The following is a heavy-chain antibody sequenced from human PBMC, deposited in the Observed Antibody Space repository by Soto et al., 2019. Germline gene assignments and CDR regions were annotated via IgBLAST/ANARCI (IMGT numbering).Heavy chain of an antibody. J-gene: IGHJ5*02. CDR2: ISAYDGNT. D-gene: IGHD3-10*01. Sequence: ASVKVSCKTSGYTFTSYGISWVRQAPGQGLEWMGWISAYDGNTNSAQNLQGRLTMTTDTPTTTAYMELRNLRSDDTAVYYCARARLGVASGSQDWVDPWGQGTLVTVSS. CDR3: ARARLGVASGSQDWVDP. V-gene: IGHV1-18*01. CDR1: GYTFTSYG.